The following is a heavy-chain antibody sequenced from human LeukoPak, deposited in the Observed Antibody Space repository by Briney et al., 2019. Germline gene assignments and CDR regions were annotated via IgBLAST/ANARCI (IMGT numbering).Heavy chain of an antibody. D-gene: IGHD4-17*01. CDR2: INHSGYT. J-gene: IGHJ4*02. CDR3: TRMTTGHDY. Sequence: NPSETLSLTCAVSGVSFDDYYWSWVRQTPGKGLEWLGEINHSGYTNDSPSLKSRVTLSIDTSRKQFSLNLRSVTVADAGIYYCTRMTTGHDYWGQGTLVTVSS. CDR1: GVSFDDYY. V-gene: IGHV4-34*01.